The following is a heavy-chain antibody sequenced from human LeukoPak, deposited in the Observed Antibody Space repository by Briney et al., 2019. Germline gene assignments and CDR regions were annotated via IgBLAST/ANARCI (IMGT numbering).Heavy chain of an antibody. Sequence: GASVKVSCKASGYTFTGYYMHWVRQAPGQGLEWMGWINPNSGGTNYAQKFQGRVTMTRDTSFSTACMELSRLRSDDTAVYYCVSALYCSSTSCYWYYFDYWGQGTLVTVSS. J-gene: IGHJ4*02. V-gene: IGHV1-2*02. CDR2: INPNSGGT. CDR3: VSALYCSSTSCYWYYFDY. D-gene: IGHD2-2*01. CDR1: GYTFTGYY.